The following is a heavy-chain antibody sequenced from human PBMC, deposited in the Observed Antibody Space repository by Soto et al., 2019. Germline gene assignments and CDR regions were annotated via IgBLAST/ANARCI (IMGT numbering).Heavy chain of an antibody. CDR3: ARHPSGWFGELIRTSFDY. V-gene: IGHV4-39*01. J-gene: IGHJ4*02. Sequence: SETLSLTCTVSGGSISSSSYYWGWIRQPPGKGLEWIGSIYYSGSTYYNPSLKSRVTISVDTSKNQFSLKLSSVTAADTAVYYCARHPSGWFGELIRTSFDYWGQGTLVTVSS. CDR2: IYYSGST. D-gene: IGHD3-10*01. CDR1: GGSISSSSYY.